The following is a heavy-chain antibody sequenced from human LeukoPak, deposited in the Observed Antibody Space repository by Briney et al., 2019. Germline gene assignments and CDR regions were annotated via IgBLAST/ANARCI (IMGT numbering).Heavy chain of an antibody. CDR1: GGSISSYY. CDR3: ARATRYYYDSSGYYYAYYYYMDV. V-gene: IGHV4-4*07. D-gene: IGHD3-22*01. Sequence: SETLSLTCTVSGGSISSYYWSWIRQPAGKGLEWIGRIYTSGSTNYNPSLESRVTISVDKSKNQFSLKLSSVTAADTAVYYCARATRYYYDSSGYYYAYYYYMDVWGKGTTVTVSS. J-gene: IGHJ6*03. CDR2: IYTSGST.